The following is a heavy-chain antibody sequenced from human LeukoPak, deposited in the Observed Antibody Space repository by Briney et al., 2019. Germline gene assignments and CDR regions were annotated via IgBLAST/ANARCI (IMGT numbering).Heavy chain of an antibody. D-gene: IGHD6-19*01. CDR2: ISAYNGNT. V-gene: IGHV1-18*01. Sequence: ASVKVSCKASGYTFTSYGISWVRQAPGQGLEWMGWISAYNGNTNYAQKLQGRVTMTTDTSTSTAYMELRSLRSDDTAVYYCARDLPPRIAVAGTLGYWGQGTLVTVSS. CDR1: GYTFTSYG. CDR3: ARDLPPRIAVAGTLGY. J-gene: IGHJ4*02.